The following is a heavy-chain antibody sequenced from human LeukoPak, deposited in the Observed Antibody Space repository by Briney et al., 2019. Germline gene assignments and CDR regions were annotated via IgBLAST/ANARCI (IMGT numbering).Heavy chain of an antibody. CDR2: INHSGST. J-gene: IGHJ5*02. V-gene: IGHV4-34*01. CDR3: ARVKRGYSYAFHPGWFDP. CDR1: GGSFSGYY. Sequence: SETLSLTCAVYGGSFSGYYWSWIRQPPGKGLEWIGEINHSGSTNYNPSLKSRVTISVDTSKNQFSLKLSSVTAADTAVYYCARVKRGYSYAFHPGWFDPWGQGTLVTVSS. D-gene: IGHD5-18*01.